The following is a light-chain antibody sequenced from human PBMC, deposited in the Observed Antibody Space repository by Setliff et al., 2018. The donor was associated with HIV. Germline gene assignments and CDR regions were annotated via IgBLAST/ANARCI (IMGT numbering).Light chain of an antibody. CDR1: SSDVGGYKY. J-gene: IGLJ1*01. V-gene: IGLV2-14*01. Sequence: QSVLTQPASVSGSPGQSITISCTGTSSDVGGYKYVSWYQQHPGKAPKLMIYEVSNRPSGVSNRFSGSKSGNTASLTISGLQAEDEADYCCSSYTSSSTDVFGTGTKVTVL. CDR3: SSYTSSSTDV. CDR2: EVS.